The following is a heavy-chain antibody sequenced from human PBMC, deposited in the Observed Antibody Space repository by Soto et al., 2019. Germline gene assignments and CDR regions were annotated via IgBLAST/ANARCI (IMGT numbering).Heavy chain of an antibody. Sequence: GGSLRLSCAASGFTFSSYSMNWVRQAPGKGLEWVSSISSSSSYIYYADSVKGRFTISRDNAKNSLYLQMNSLRAEDTAVYYCARDEGDVVVVAATGDYYYYYYMDVWGKGTTVTVSS. CDR1: GFTFSSYS. CDR2: ISSSSSYI. J-gene: IGHJ6*03. CDR3: ARDEGDVVVVAATGDYYYYYYMDV. D-gene: IGHD2-15*01. V-gene: IGHV3-21*01.